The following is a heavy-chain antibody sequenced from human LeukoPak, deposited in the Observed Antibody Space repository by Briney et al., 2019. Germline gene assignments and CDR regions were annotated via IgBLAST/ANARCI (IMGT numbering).Heavy chain of an antibody. V-gene: IGHV4-61*02. J-gene: IGHJ4*02. Sequence: SETLSLTCTVSGGSISSGSYYWSWIRQPAGKGLEWIGRIYTSGSTNYNPSLKSRVTISVDTSKNQFSLKLSSVTAADTAVHYCARHWYTRPFDYWGQGTLVTVSS. D-gene: IGHD6-13*01. CDR1: GGSISSGSYY. CDR3: ARHWYTRPFDY. CDR2: IYTSGST.